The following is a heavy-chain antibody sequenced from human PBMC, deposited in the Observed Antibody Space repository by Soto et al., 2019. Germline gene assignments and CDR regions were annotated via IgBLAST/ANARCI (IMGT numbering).Heavy chain of an antibody. CDR3: MQGGERDDVNA. J-gene: IGHJ5*02. CDR2: ISHDGSGK. Sequence: EVQLVESGGSLVQPGGSLRLSCAASGFTFSTWWMTWVRQTLGKRLEWVAFISHDGSGKYYVDSVKGRFAISRDNAKNSLYIEMNSLRAEETAVYYCMQGGERDDVNAWCQGTLVTVSS. CDR1: GFTFSTWW. D-gene: IGHD3-16*01. V-gene: IGHV3-7*01.